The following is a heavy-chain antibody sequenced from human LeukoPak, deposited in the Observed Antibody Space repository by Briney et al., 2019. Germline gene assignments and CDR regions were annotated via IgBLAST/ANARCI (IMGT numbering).Heavy chain of an antibody. CDR1: GFRFDDNG. J-gene: IGHJ4*02. V-gene: IGHV3-20*04. CDR2: LNWNGDKT. D-gene: IGHD6-13*01. CDR3: AKDIAAAGFDY. Sequence: GGSLRLSCAASGFRFDDNGMNWVRQAPGKGLEWVAGLNWNGDKTGYADSVKGRFIVSRDNRKNSLHLQMNSLRAEDTALYYCAKDIAAAGFDYWGQGTLVTVSS.